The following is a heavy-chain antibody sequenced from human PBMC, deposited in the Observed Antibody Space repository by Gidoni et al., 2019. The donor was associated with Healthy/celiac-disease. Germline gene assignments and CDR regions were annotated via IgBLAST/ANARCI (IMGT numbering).Heavy chain of an antibody. J-gene: IGHJ4*02. V-gene: IGHV4-34*01. D-gene: IGHD5-12*01. CDR3: ASDGGMATPRPFDY. CDR2: INHSGST. Sequence: QVQLQQWGAGLFKPSETLSLTCAVYGGSCSGYYWSWIRQPPGKGLEWIGEINHSGSTNYNPSLKRRVTISVDTSKNQFSLKLSSVTAADTAVYYCASDGGMATPRPFDYWGQGTLVTVSS. CDR1: GGSCSGYY.